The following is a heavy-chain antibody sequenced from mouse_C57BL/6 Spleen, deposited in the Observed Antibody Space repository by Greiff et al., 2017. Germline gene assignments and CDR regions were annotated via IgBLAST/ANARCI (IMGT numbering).Heavy chain of an antibody. Sequence: VKLQESGPGLVQPSQSLSITCTVSGFSLTSYGVHWVRQSPGKGLEWLGVIWSGGSTDYNAAFISRLSISKDNSKSQVFFKMNSLQADDTAIYYCARGGYSNYGRVFDYWGQGTTLTVSS. J-gene: IGHJ2*01. CDR2: IWSGGST. CDR3: ARGGYSNYGRVFDY. D-gene: IGHD2-5*01. V-gene: IGHV2-2*01. CDR1: GFSLTSYG.